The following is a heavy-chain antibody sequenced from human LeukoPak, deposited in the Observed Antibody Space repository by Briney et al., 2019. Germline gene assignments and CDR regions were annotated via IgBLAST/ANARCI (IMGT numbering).Heavy chain of an antibody. D-gene: IGHD3-3*01. CDR3: ANYLVEWYEYFQH. CDR1: GFTFAGFP. J-gene: IGHJ1*01. V-gene: IGHV3-23*01. CDR2: ISNGGAST. Sequence: GGSLRLSCTASGFTFAGFPMSWVRQASGKGLEWVSGISNGGASTYYADSVKGRFTVSRDNSKNMLYLQMNSLRADDTAVYYCANYLVEWYEYFQHWGQGTLVTVSS.